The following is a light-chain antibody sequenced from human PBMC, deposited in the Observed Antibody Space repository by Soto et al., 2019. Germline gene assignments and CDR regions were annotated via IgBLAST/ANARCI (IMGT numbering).Light chain of an antibody. CDR2: GAS. V-gene: IGKV3-15*01. CDR1: QRVSSN. Sequence: ETVMTQSPVTLSVSPGERATLSCRASQRVSSNLAWYQQKPGQAPRLLIYGASTRATGIPARFSGSGSGTEFTLTISSLQSEDFAVYYCQHYNDWPRWTFGQGTKGGYQ. CDR3: QHYNDWPRWT. J-gene: IGKJ1*01.